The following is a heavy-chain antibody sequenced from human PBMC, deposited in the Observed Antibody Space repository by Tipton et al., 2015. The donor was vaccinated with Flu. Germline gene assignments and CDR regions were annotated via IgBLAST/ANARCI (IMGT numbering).Heavy chain of an antibody. CDR3: ARESDIVAPRYFDY. CDR1: GYSISSGYY. CDR2: IYRSGTT. D-gene: IGHD5-12*01. J-gene: IGHJ4*02. Sequence: TLSLTCAVSGYSISSGYYWGWIRQPPGKGLEWIGSIYRSGTTYYNPSLKSRVTISVDTSKNQFSLKLSSVTAADTAVYYCARESDIVAPRYFDYWGQGTLVTVSS. V-gene: IGHV4-38-2*01.